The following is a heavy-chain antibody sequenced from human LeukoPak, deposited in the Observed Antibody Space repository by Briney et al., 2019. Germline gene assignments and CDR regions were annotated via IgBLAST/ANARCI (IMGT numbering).Heavy chain of an antibody. CDR3: ARQMDYSSTSCYTGLDY. Sequence: GESLKISCKGSGYSFTSYWIGWVRQMPGKGLEWMGIIYPGDSDTRYSPSFQGQVTISADKSISTAYLQWSSLKASDTAMYYCARQMDYSSTSCYTGLDYWGQGTLVTVSS. CDR2: IYPGDSDT. CDR1: GYSFTSYW. J-gene: IGHJ4*02. D-gene: IGHD2-2*02. V-gene: IGHV5-51*01.